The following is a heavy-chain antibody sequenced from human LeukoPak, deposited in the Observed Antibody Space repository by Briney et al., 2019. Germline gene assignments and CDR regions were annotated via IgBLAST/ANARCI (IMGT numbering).Heavy chain of an antibody. CDR2: IYYSGST. D-gene: IGHD4-17*01. J-gene: IGHJ5*02. Sequence: PSETLSLTCTVSGGSISSSSYYWGWIRQPPGKGLEWIGSIYYSGSTYYNPSLKSRVTISVDTSKNQFSLKLSSVTAADTAVYYCARQTVTRRWFDPWGQGTLVTVSS. V-gene: IGHV4-39*07. CDR3: ARQTVTRRWFDP. CDR1: GGSISSSSYY.